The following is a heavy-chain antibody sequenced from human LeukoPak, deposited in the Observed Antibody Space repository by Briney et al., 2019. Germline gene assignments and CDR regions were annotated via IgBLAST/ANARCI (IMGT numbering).Heavy chain of an antibody. CDR1: GYTFTSYD. Sequence: GASVKVSCKASGYTFTSYDINWVRQATGQGLEWMGWMNPNSGNTGYAQKFQGRVTMTRNTSISTAYMELSSLRSEDTAVYYCARGGGNSAEFYCYYYGMDVWGQGTTVTVSS. CDR2: MNPNSGNT. D-gene: IGHD5-12*01. J-gene: IGHJ6*02. CDR3: ARGGGNSAEFYCYYYGMDV. V-gene: IGHV1-8*01.